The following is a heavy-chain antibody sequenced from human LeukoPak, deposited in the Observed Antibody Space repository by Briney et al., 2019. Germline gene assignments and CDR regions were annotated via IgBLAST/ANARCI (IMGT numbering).Heavy chain of an antibody. Sequence: ASVKVSCKASGYTFTSYGISWVRLAPGQGLEWMGWISAYNDNTNYAQKLQGRVTMTTDTSTSTAYMELRSLRSDDTAVYYCARGSGSRGYYFVDFWGQGTLVTVSS. CDR2: ISAYNDNT. D-gene: IGHD3-22*01. J-gene: IGHJ4*02. CDR1: GYTFTSYG. V-gene: IGHV1-18*01. CDR3: ARGSGSRGYYFVDF.